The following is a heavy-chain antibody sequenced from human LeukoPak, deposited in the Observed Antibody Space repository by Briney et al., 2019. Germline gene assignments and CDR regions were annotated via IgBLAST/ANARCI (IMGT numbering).Heavy chain of an antibody. J-gene: IGHJ4*02. CDR2: INHSGST. D-gene: IGHD3-10*01. CDR3: ARVPTMVRGVAVDY. Sequence: GSLRLSCAASGFTFDDYGMSWIRQPPGKGLEWIGEINHSGSTNYNPSLKSRVTISVDTSKNQFSLKLSSVTAADTAAYYCARVPTMVRGVAVDYWGQGTLVTVSS. CDR1: GFTFDDYG. V-gene: IGHV4-34*01.